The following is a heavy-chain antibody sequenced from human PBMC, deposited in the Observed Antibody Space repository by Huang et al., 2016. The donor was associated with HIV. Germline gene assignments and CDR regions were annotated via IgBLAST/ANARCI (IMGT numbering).Heavy chain of an antibody. J-gene: IGHJ4*02. CDR2: ISSSGSSI. Sequence: AASGFSFSSYTLTWVRQNPDQGLEWVSTISSSGSSIYYADVVKGKGRLTVFGDNAKNSLYLQIKSLRAEDTAVYYCATVGWNSGSDAFYFDYWGQGTLVTVSS. D-gene: IGHD3-10*01. V-gene: IGHV3-21*06. CDR3: ATVGWNSGSDAFYFDY. CDR1: GFSFSSYT.